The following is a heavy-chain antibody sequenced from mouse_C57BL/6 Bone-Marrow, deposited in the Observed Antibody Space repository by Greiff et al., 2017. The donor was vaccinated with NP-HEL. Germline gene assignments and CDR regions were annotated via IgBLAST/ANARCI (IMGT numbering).Heavy chain of an antibody. CDR3: ARGAY. CDR2: IYPGDGDT. CDR1: GYEFSNYW. Sequence: LVESGAELVKPGASVKISCKASGYEFSNYWMNWVKQRPGKGLEWIGQIYPGDGDTNYNGKFKDKATLTADKSSSTAYMQLSRLTSVDSAVYFCARGAYWGQGTLVTVSA. V-gene: IGHV1-80*01. J-gene: IGHJ3*01.